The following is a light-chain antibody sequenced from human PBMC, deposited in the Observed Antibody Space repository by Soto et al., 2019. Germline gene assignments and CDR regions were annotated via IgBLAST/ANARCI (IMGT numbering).Light chain of an antibody. CDR2: DVN. Sequence: QSVLTQPASVSGSPGQSIAISCTGTSSDVGGYSYVSWYQQHPGKAPKLVLYDVNIRPSGVSNRFSGSKSGNTASLTISGLQAEDEADYYCTSWTTSTTMIFGGGTKVTVL. CDR1: SSDVGGYSY. J-gene: IGLJ2*01. CDR3: TSWTTSTTMI. V-gene: IGLV2-14*01.